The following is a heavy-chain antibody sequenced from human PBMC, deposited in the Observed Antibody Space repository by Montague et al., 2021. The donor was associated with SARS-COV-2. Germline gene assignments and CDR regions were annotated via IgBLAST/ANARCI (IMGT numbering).Heavy chain of an antibody. D-gene: IGHD3-22*01. CDR2: IFRSGDS. CDR3: VRGGTMTVVVFDY. Sequence: SETLSLTCTVSGDSISNSNWWTWVRQSPGRGLEWIGEIFRSGDSNYNPXLKGRVTMSVDMSRNQFSLSLSNVTAADTAIYYCVRGGTMTVVVFDYWGQGTLVTVSS. V-gene: IGHV4-4*02. J-gene: IGHJ4*02. CDR1: GDSISNSNW.